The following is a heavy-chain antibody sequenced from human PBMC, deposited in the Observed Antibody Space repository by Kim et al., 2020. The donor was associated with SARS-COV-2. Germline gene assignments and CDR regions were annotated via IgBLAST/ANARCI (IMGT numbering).Heavy chain of an antibody. CDR3: AKGGTSFSSGWYINY. CDR1: GFTFSSYA. D-gene: IGHD6-19*01. V-gene: IGHV3-23*01. CDR2: ISGSGGST. Sequence: GGSLRLSCAASGFTFSSYAMSWVRQAPGKGLEWVSAISGSGGSTYYADSVKGRFTISRDNSKNTLYLQMNSLRAEDTAVYYCAKGGTSFSSGWYINYWGQGTLVTVSS. J-gene: IGHJ4*02.